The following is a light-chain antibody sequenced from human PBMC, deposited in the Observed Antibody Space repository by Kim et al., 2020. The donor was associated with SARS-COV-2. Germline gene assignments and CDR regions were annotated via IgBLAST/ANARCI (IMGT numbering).Light chain of an antibody. CDR2: AAS. J-gene: IGKJ3*01. CDR1: QGISSY. Sequence: ASTGDRVTITCRASQGISSYLAWYQQKPGKAPKRLIYAASTLQSGVPSRFSGSGSGTDFTLTISCLQSEDFATYYCQQYYSYPPLFGPGTKVDIK. V-gene: IGKV1-8*01. CDR3: QQYYSYPPL.